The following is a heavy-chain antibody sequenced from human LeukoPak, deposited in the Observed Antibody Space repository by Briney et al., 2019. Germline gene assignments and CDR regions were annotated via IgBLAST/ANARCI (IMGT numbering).Heavy chain of an antibody. D-gene: IGHD4-11*01. J-gene: IGHJ4*02. CDR3: ARKGRSNYTSDGRYYFDY. CDR2: INHSGSS. Sequence: SETLSLTCAVYGGSFSGYYWSWIRQPPGKGREWIGEINHSGSSNYNPSLKSRVTISVDTSKNQFSLKLSSVTAADTAVYYCARKGRSNYTSDGRYYFDYWGQGTLVTVSS. V-gene: IGHV4-34*01. CDR1: GGSFSGYY.